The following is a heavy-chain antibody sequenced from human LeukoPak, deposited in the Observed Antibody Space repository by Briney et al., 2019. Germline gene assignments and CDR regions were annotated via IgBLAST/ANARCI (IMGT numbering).Heavy chain of an antibody. V-gene: IGHV1-69*05. CDR1: GGTFSSYA. Sequence: SVKVSCKASGGTFSSYAISWVRQAPGQGLEWMGGIIPTFGTANYAQKFQGRVTITTDESTSTAYMELSSLRSEDTAVYYCARFRGVEYYFDYWGQGTLVTVSS. CDR3: ARFRGVEYYFDY. CDR2: IIPTFGTA. J-gene: IGHJ4*02.